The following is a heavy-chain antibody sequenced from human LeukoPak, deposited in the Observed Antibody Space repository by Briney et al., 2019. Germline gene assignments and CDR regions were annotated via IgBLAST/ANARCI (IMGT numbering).Heavy chain of an antibody. D-gene: IGHD4-11*01. Sequence: PGGSLRLSXAASGFTFSSYAMSWVRQAPGKGLEWVSAISGSGGSTYYADSVKGRFTISRDNSKNTLYLQMNSLRAEDTAVYYCAKKKTDYYWYFDLWGRGTLATVSS. CDR2: ISGSGGST. CDR1: GFTFSSYA. J-gene: IGHJ2*01. CDR3: AKKKTDYYWYFDL. V-gene: IGHV3-23*01.